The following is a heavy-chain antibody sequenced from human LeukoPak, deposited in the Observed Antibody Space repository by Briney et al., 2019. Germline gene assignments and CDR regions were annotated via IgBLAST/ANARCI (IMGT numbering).Heavy chain of an antibody. J-gene: IGHJ4*02. Sequence: PGGSLRLSCAASGFTFSSYWMSWVSQSPGKGLEWVANIKPDGSEKYFMDSVKGRFTISRDNAKNALYLEMNSLRAEDTAEYFCARERMYSGSGSTYPYYDYWGQGTLVTVSS. CDR2: IKPDGSEK. CDR1: GFTFSSYW. CDR3: ARERMYSGSGSTYPYYDY. V-gene: IGHV3-7*01. D-gene: IGHD3-10*01.